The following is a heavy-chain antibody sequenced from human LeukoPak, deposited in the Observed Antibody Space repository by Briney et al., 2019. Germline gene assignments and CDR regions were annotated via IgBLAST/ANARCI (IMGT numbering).Heavy chain of an antibody. Sequence: SETPSLTCTVSSGSISSYYWSWIRQPPGKGLEWIGYIYYSGSTNYNPYLKSRVTISVDTSKNQFSLKLSSVTAADTAVYYCARGKTYYDISKDAFDIWGPGIIAAVSS. CDR1: SGSISSYY. J-gene: IGHJ3*02. V-gene: IGHV4-59*01. D-gene: IGHD3-22*01. CDR3: ARGKTYYDISKDAFDI. CDR2: IYYSGST.